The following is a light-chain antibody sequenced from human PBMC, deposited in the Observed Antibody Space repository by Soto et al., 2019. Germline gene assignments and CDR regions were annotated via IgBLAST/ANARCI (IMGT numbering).Light chain of an antibody. CDR1: HDISNF. CDR3: QQRNSYPIT. J-gene: IGKJ1*01. V-gene: IGKV1-9*01. CDR2: TAS. Sequence: QQTRSPSALAASVGDRVTITCQASHDISNFLNWYQQGPGKAPNLLIHTASTLQSGVPSRFSGSGSGTEFTLTISSLQPEDFATYYCQQRNSYPITFRQGTKVDIK.